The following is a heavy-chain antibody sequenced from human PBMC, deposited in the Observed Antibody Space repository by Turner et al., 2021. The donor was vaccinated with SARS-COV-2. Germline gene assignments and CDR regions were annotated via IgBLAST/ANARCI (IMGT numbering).Heavy chain of an antibody. CDR2: IYSGGST. Sequence: EVQLVESGGGLIQPGGSLRLSCAASGVTVSSNYMSWVRQAPGKGLEWVSVIYSGGSTFYSDSVKGRFTISRGNSKNTLYLQMNSLRAEDTAVYYCARGGHYYYGLDVWGQGTTVTVSS. CDR1: GVTVSSNY. CDR3: ARGGHYYYGLDV. J-gene: IGHJ6*02. D-gene: IGHD3-10*01. V-gene: IGHV3-53*01.